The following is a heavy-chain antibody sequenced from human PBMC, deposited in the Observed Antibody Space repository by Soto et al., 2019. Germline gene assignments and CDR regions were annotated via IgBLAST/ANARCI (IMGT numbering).Heavy chain of an antibody. CDR1: GLTVSSRY. J-gene: IGHJ4*02. CDR3: ATSPANRGWYSYFDY. V-gene: IGHV3-66*01. Sequence: EVQLVESGGGLVQPGGSLRLSCAASGLTVSSRYMSWLRQAPGKGLEWVSVIYSDGTRCYADSVKGRFIISSDNSKNTVYLPMNSLRGEDTAIYYCATSPANRGWYSYFDYWGQGTLVTVSS. D-gene: IGHD6-13*01. CDR2: IYSDGTR.